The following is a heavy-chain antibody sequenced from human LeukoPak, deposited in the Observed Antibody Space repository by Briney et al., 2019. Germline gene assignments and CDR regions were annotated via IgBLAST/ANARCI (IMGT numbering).Heavy chain of an antibody. CDR3: ARAFRFRYYYYGMDV. CDR1: GYTFTSYD. V-gene: IGHV1-8*01. J-gene: IGHJ6*02. D-gene: IGHD2/OR15-2a*01. Sequence: ASVKVSCKASGYTFTSYDINWVRQATGQGLEWMGWMNPNSGNTGYAQKFQGRVTMTRNTSISTAYMELSSLRSEDTAVYYCARAFRFRYYYYGMDVWGQGTTATVSS. CDR2: MNPNSGNT.